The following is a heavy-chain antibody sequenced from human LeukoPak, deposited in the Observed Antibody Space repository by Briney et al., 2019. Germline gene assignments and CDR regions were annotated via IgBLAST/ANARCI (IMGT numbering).Heavy chain of an antibody. J-gene: IGHJ4*02. D-gene: IGHD6-19*01. Sequence: PGGSLRLSCAASGFTFSSYAMHLVRQAPGKGLEWVAVISYDGSNKYYADSVKGRFTISRDNSKNTLYLQMNSLRAEDTAVYYCARVSSGWCFDYWGQGTLVTVSS. CDR1: GFTFSSYA. CDR2: ISYDGSNK. V-gene: IGHV3-30-3*01. CDR3: ARVSSGWCFDY.